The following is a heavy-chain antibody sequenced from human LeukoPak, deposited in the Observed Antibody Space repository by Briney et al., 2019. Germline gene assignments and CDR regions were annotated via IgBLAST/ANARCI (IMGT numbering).Heavy chain of an antibody. V-gene: IGHV3-30*18. J-gene: IGHJ4*02. CDR3: AKDAELLQDY. CDR1: GFTFSSYG. Sequence: GGSLRLSCAASGFTFSSYGMHWVRQAPGKGLEWVAVISYDGSNKYYADSVKGRFTISRDNSKNTLYLQMNSLRAEDTAVYYCAKDAELLQDYWGQGTLVTVSS. D-gene: IGHD4-23*01. CDR2: ISYDGSNK.